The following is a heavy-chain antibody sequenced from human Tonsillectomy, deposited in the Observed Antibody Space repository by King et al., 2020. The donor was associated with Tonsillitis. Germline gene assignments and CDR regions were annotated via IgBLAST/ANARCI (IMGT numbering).Heavy chain of an antibody. Sequence: VQLVESGGGVVRPGGSLRLSCAASGFTFGDYGMSWVRQAPGKGLEWVSGINWNGGSTGYADSVKGRFTISRDNAKNSLYLQMNSLRAEDTALYYCSSSAGVYSDSSGYFDFWGQGTLVTVSS. CDR2: INWNGGST. J-gene: IGHJ4*02. CDR3: SSSAGVYSDSSGYFDF. D-gene: IGHD3-22*01. V-gene: IGHV3-20*04. CDR1: GFTFGDYG.